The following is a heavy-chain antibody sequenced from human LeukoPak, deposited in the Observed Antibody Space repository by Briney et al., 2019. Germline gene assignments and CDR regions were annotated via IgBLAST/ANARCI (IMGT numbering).Heavy chain of an antibody. CDR1: GGSFSFYY. J-gene: IGHJ4*02. D-gene: IGHD3-16*02. Sequence: SETLSLTCAVDGGSFSFYYWSWIRQTPGKGLEWIGEINRSGSSNYNPSLKSRVTISVDTSKNQFSLKLSSVTAADTAVYYCARWIVSGFDYWGQGTLVTVSS. CDR3: ARWIVSGFDY. V-gene: IGHV4-34*01. CDR2: INRSGSS.